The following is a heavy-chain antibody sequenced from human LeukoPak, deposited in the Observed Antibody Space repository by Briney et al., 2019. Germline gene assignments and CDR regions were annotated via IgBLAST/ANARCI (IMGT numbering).Heavy chain of an antibody. CDR1: GDTISAYS. CDR3: AREMAGPLTG. V-gene: IGHV7-4-1*02. J-gene: IGHJ4*02. D-gene: IGHD3-9*01. Sequence: ASVKVSCKAAGDTISAYSLNWVRQAPGQGLEWMGWINTNTGNPTYAQGFTGRFVFSLDTSVSTAYLQISSLKAEDTAVYYCAREMAGPLTGWGQGTLVTVSS. CDR2: INTNTGNP.